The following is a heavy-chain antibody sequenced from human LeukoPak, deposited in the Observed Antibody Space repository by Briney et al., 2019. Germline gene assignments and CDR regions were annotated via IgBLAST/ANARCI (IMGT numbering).Heavy chain of an antibody. D-gene: IGHD6-13*01. CDR3: ARDRGSRWFGPIDY. CDR2: IWNDGSNT. CDR1: GFTFSNYA. J-gene: IGHJ4*02. Sequence: GGSLRLSCAASGFTFSNYAMHWVRQAPGKGLEWVAVIWNDGSNTYHADSVKGRFTISRDNSKNTLYLQMNSLRAEDTAVYYCARDRGSRWFGPIDYWGQGTLVTVSS. V-gene: IGHV3-33*08.